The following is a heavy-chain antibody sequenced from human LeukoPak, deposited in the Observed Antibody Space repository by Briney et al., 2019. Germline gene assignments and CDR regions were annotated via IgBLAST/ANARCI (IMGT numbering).Heavy chain of an antibody. CDR3: AKGDDILTDY. V-gene: IGHV3-30*18. D-gene: IGHD3-9*01. CDR1: GFTFSSYG. CDR2: ISYDGSNK. J-gene: IGHJ4*02. Sequence: RSLRLSCAASGFTFSSYGMHWVRQAPGKGLEWVAVISYDGSNKYYADSVKGRFTISRDNSKNTLYLQMNSLRAEDTAVYYCAKGDDILTDYWGQGTLVTVSS.